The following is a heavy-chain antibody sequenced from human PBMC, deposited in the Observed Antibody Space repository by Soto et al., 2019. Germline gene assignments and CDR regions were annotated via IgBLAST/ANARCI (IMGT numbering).Heavy chain of an antibody. D-gene: IGHD4-17*01. V-gene: IGHV4-39*01. CDR3: STVTPDLGLGA. Sequence: SETLSLTCTVSGGSISSSSYYWGWIRQPPGKGLEWIGSIYYSGSTYYNPSLKSRVTISVDTSKNQFSLKLSSVTAADTAVYYCSTVTPDLGLGAWGQGTLVTVSS. CDR2: IYYSGST. CDR1: GGSISSSSYY. J-gene: IGHJ5*02.